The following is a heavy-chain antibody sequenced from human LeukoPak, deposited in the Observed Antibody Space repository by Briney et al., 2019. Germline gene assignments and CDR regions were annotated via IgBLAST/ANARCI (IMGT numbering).Heavy chain of an antibody. Sequence: GGSLRLSCAASGFTFNNYAMNWVRQAPGKGLEWVSAISGNDGRTYYADSVKGRFTMSRDNSKKTVYLQMNSLRVEDTAVYYCAKDWADFWSGYFLFDYWGRGTLVTVFS. D-gene: IGHD3-3*01. J-gene: IGHJ4*02. V-gene: IGHV3-23*01. CDR3: AKDWADFWSGYFLFDY. CDR1: GFTFNNYA. CDR2: ISGNDGRT.